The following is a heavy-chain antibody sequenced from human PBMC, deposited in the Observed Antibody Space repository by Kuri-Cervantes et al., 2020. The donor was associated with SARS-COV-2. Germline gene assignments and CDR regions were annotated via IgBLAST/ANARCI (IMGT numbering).Heavy chain of an antibody. D-gene: IGHD2-21*02. Sequence: SETLSLTCTVSGGSINSSSYYWGWIRQPPGKGLEWIGSIYQSGSTYYNPSLKSRVTISVDTSRNQFSLKLSSVTAADTAVYYCARSYCGGDCYSFNAFDIWGQGTMVTVSS. V-gene: IGHV4-39*07. CDR2: IYQSGST. J-gene: IGHJ3*02. CDR1: GGSINSSSYY. CDR3: ARSYCGGDCYSFNAFDI.